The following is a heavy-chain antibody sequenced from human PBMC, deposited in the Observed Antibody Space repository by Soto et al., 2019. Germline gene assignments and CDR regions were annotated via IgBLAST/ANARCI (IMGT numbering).Heavy chain of an antibody. CDR1: GGSINSGGSY. CDR3: ASGQCFSSSFSYLNL. D-gene: IGHD2-2*01. Sequence: QVQLQESGPGLVKPSQTLSLTCTVSGGSINSGGSYWSWIRQSPGEGLEWIGYIYYSGTTYYNPSLKSRVSISLDPSNNQFALKLSSVTAADTASYYCASGQCFSSSFSYLNLWVRGTLVTVSS. J-gene: IGHJ2*01. V-gene: IGHV4-31*03. CDR2: IYYSGTT.